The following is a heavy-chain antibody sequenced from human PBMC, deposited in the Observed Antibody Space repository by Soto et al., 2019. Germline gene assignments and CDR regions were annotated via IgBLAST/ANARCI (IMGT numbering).Heavy chain of an antibody. CDR2: ISTGSTNI. D-gene: IGHD3-9*01. V-gene: IGHV3-48*01. J-gene: IGHJ6*02. CDR1: GFTFSLHS. Sequence: GGSLRLSCSAPGFTFSLHSMSWVRQAPGKGLEWVSYISTGSTNIHYADSVKGRFTISRDSASSSLYLQMNSLRGDDTAVYYCARGVRTDYYQYYGMDVWGQGTTVTVSS. CDR3: ARGVRTDYYQYYGMDV.